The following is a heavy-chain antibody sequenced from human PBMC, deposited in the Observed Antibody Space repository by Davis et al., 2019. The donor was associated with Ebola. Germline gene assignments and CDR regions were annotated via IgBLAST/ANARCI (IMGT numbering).Heavy chain of an antibody. D-gene: IGHD4-17*01. CDR2: IVVGSGNT. Sequence: SVKVSCKASGSTFSSSIVQWVRHARGQRPEWIGWIVVGSGNTDYAEKFQERVTITRDRSTGTAYMELTSLRSEETAFYYCAADSLSTDVPFDYWGQGTLVTVSS. CDR3: AADSLSTDVPFDY. V-gene: IGHV1-58*01. CDR1: GSTFSSSI. J-gene: IGHJ4*02.